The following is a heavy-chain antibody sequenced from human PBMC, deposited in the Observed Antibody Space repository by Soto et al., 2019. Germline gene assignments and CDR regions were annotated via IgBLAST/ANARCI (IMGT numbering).Heavy chain of an antibody. CDR2: IYYSGST. J-gene: IGHJ6*02. D-gene: IGHD4-4*01. V-gene: IGHV4-30-4*01. Sequence: SETLSLTCTVSGGSISSGDYYWSWIRQPPGKGLEWIGYIYYSGSTYYNPSLKSRVTISVDTSKNQFSLKLSSVTAADTAVYYCARDPPPATTGSFYYYYGMDVWGQGTTVTVSS. CDR1: GGSISSGDYY. CDR3: ARDPPPATTGSFYYYYGMDV.